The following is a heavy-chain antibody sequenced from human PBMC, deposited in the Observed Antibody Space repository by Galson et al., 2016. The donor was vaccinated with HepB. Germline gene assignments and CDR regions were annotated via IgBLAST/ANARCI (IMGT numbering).Heavy chain of an antibody. J-gene: IGHJ5*02. V-gene: IGHV1-69*13. CDR1: GGSFRADV. Sequence: SVKVSCKASGGSFRADVFSWVRQAPGQGLEWMGGIIPTFDSTTYAQKFQGRVTLTGDESTTTVYMELRSLRSDDTAVYYCARGLREDPPDQWGQGTLVIVSS. CDR3: ARGLREDPPDQ. D-gene: IGHD2-21*01. CDR2: IIPTFDST.